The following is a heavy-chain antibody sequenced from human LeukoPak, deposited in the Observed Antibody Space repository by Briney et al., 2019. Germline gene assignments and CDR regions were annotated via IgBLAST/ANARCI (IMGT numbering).Heavy chain of an antibody. Sequence: GSSVKVSCEASGGTFSSYAISWVRQAPGQGLEWMGGIIPIFGTANYAQKFQGRVTITTDESTSTAYMELSSLRSEDTAVYYCARNPASGCSSTSCYAGWGYYYMDVWGKGTTVTVSS. D-gene: IGHD2-2*01. CDR1: GGTFSSYA. CDR2: IIPIFGTA. CDR3: ARNPASGCSSTSCYAGWGYYYMDV. J-gene: IGHJ6*03. V-gene: IGHV1-69*05.